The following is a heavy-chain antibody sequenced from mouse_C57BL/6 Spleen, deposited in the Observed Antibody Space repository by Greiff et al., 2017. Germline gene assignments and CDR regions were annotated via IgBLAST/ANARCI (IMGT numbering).Heavy chain of an antibody. CDR3: APLGGLDAMDY. D-gene: IGHD2-4*01. J-gene: IGHJ4*01. CDR1: GYAFSSSW. Sequence: VMLVESGPELVKPGASVKISCKASGYAFSSSWMNWVKQRPGKGLEWIGRIYPGDGDTNYNGKFKGKATLTADKSSSTAYMQLSSLTSEDSAVYFCAPLGGLDAMDYWGQGTSVTVSS. V-gene: IGHV1-82*01. CDR2: IYPGDGDT.